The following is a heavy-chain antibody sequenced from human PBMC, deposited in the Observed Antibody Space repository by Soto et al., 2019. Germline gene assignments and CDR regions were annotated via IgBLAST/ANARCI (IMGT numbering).Heavy chain of an antibody. V-gene: IGHV1-69*01. J-gene: IGHJ3*02. CDR1: GGTFSSYA. D-gene: IGHD6-13*01. CDR3: ARDPVMYSSSWSGVSDAFDI. CDR2: IIPIFGTA. Sequence: QVQLVQSGAEVKKPGSSVKVSCKASGGTFSSYAISWVRQAPGQGLEWMGGIIPIFGTANYAQKFQGRVTITADESTSTAYMELSSLRSEDTAVYYCARDPVMYSSSWSGVSDAFDIWGQGTMVTVSS.